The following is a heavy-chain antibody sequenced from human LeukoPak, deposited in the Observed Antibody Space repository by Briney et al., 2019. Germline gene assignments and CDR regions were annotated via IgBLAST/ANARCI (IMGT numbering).Heavy chain of an antibody. Sequence: GGSLRLSCAASGFTFSSYSMNWVRQAPGKGLEWVSSISSSSSYIYYADSVKGRFTISRDSAKNSLYLQMNSLRAEDTAVYYCAREVKAYDKYYFDYWGQGTLVTVSS. CDR3: AREVKAYDKYYFDY. CDR2: ISSSSSYI. CDR1: GFTFSSYS. J-gene: IGHJ4*02. V-gene: IGHV3-21*01. D-gene: IGHD1-1*01.